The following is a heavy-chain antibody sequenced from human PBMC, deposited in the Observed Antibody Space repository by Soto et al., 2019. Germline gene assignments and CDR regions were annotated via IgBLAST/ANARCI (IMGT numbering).Heavy chain of an antibody. CDR2: IYATGPT. Sequence: SSETLSLTCTVSGASISGFYWSWVRKSAGKGLEWIGRIYATGPTDYHPSLKSRVMMSVDTSKKQFSLKLRCVTAADTAVYYCVRDGTKTLRDWFDPWGQGISVTVSS. D-gene: IGHD1-1*01. V-gene: IGHV4-4*07. CDR1: GASISGFY. CDR3: VRDGTKTLRDWFDP. J-gene: IGHJ5*02.